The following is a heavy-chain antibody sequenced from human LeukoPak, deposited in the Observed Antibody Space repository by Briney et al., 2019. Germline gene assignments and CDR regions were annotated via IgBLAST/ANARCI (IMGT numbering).Heavy chain of an antibody. Sequence: GGSLRLSCAASGFTVNSNYMSWVRQAPGKGLEWVSVIYSGGSTYYADSVKGRFTISRDNSKNTLYLQMNSLRAEDTAVYYCARAGIARRNYFDYWGQGTLVTVSS. V-gene: IGHV3-53*01. D-gene: IGHD1-14*01. J-gene: IGHJ4*02. CDR1: GFTVNSNY. CDR3: ARAGIARRNYFDY. CDR2: IYSGGST.